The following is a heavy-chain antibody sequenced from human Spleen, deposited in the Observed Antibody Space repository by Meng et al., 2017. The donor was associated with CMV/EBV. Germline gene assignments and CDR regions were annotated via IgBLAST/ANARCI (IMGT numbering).Heavy chain of an antibody. Sequence: SVKVSCKASGGTFSSYAISWVRQAPGQGLEWMGGIIPILGIANYAQKFQGRVTITADKSTSTAYMELSSLRSEDTAVYYCAREITGTAGATYNWFDPWGQGTLVTVS. D-gene: IGHD1-7*01. CDR3: AREITGTAGATYNWFDP. CDR1: GGTFSSYA. J-gene: IGHJ5*02. CDR2: IIPILGIA. V-gene: IGHV1-69*10.